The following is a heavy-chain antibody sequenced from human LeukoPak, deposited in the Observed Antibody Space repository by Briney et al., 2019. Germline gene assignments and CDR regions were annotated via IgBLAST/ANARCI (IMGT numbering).Heavy chain of an antibody. V-gene: IGHV4-34*01. Sequence: PSETLSLTCAVYVGSFSSYYWSWIRQSPGKRLEWIAEINHRVDTNYNPSVKSRVPISVDTSKNQFSLKVTSLTAADTAVYYCARGPTISETGYFDYWGQGTLVTVSS. CDR1: VGSFSSYY. CDR2: INHRVDT. CDR3: ARGPTISETGYFDY. D-gene: IGHD1-1*01. J-gene: IGHJ4*03.